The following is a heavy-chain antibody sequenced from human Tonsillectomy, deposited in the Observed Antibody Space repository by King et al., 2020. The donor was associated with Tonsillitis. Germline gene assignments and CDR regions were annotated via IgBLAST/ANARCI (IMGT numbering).Heavy chain of an antibody. V-gene: IGHV4-39*01. J-gene: IGHJ4*02. Sequence: QLQESGPGLVKPSETLSLTCTVSGGSISSSSYYWGWIRQPPGKGLEWIGSIYYSGSTYYNPSLKSRVTMSVDTSNNQFSLKLSSVTAADTAVYYCARGSRLGFYSLDYWGQGTLVPVSS. D-gene: IGHD3-22*01. CDR2: IYYSGST. CDR3: ARGSRLGFYSLDY. CDR1: GGSISSSSYY.